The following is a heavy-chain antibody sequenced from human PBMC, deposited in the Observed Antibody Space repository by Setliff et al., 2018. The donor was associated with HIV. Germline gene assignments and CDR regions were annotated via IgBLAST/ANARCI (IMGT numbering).Heavy chain of an antibody. CDR2: INPTSGNT. Sequence: ASVKVSCKASGYTFPSFYVHWVRQAPGQGLEWMGIINPTSGNTTYAQNFQGRVTLTRDTSTSTVYMELSRLKSEDTAVYYCARNPIQIKRWSPGETWFDTWGQGTLVTVSS. CDR3: ARNPIQIKRWSPGETWFDT. J-gene: IGHJ5*02. D-gene: IGHD5-18*01. CDR1: GYTFPSFY. V-gene: IGHV1-46*01.